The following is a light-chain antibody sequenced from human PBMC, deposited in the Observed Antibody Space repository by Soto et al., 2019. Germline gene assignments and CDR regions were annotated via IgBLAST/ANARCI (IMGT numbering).Light chain of an antibody. CDR2: EVS. Sequence: QSALTQPASVSGSPGQSITISCTGTGSDVGNYDYVSWYQQHPGKAPKLMIYEVSNRPSGVSNRFSASKSGNTASLTISGLQAEDEADYYCSSYTSSSTLVFGGGTKLTVL. CDR1: GSDVGNYDY. V-gene: IGLV2-14*01. J-gene: IGLJ2*01. CDR3: SSYTSSSTLV.